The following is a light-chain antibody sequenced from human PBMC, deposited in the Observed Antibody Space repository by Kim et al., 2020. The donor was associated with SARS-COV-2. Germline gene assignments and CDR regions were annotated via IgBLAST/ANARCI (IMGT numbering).Light chain of an antibody. J-gene: IGKJ2*01. Sequence: LSPGEKATLSCRASQSVRTSSLAWYQQRPGQAPRLRIYGASNRATGLPDRFSGSVSGTDFTLTISRLEPEDSAVYYCQQYGTSPHTFGQGTKLEI. V-gene: IGKV3-20*01. CDR3: QQYGTSPHT. CDR2: GAS. CDR1: QSVRTSS.